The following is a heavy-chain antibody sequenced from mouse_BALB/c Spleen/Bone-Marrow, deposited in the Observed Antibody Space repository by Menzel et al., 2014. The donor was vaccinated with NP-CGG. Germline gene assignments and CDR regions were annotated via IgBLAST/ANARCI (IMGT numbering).Heavy chain of an antibody. CDR1: GYSITSGFI. V-gene: IGHV3-1*02. J-gene: IGHJ3*01. CDR3: ERRDDGYCGPFAD. Sequence: VQLKESGPDRVKPSQSLSLTCTVTGYSITSGFICYWIRQFPGNKLEWMGYIHYSGSTNYNPSLKSRPSITRDTSKNQCFLQLNSVTTEDTAAYYGERRDDGYCGPFADWGQGTLVTVSA. CDR2: IHYSGST. D-gene: IGHD2-3*01.